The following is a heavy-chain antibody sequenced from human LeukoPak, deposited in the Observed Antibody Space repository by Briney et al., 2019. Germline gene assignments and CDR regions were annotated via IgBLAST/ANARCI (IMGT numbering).Heavy chain of an antibody. J-gene: IGHJ4*02. CDR3: AKEGLGYCSSTSCLIDY. CDR2: ISGSGGST. CDR1: GFTFSSYA. D-gene: IGHD2-2*01. V-gene: IGHV3-23*01. Sequence: SGGSLRLSCAASGFTFSSYAMSWVRQAPGKGLEGVSAISGSGGSTYYADSVKGRFTISRDNSKNTLYLQMNSLRAEDTAVYYCAKEGLGYCSSTSCLIDYWGQGTLVTVSS.